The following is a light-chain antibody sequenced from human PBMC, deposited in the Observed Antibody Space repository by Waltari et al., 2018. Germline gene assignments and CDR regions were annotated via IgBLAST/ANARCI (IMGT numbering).Light chain of an antibody. V-gene: IGKV4-1*01. CDR3: QQYLSTPPT. CDR1: QSVLYSSNNKNY. J-gene: IGKJ1*01. Sequence: DIVMTQSPDSLAVSLGERATINCKSSQSVLYSSNNKNYLAWYQQKPGQPHKLLIYWASTRESGVPDRFSGSGSGTDFTLTISSLQAEDVAVYYCQQYLSTPPTFGQGTKVEIK. CDR2: WAS.